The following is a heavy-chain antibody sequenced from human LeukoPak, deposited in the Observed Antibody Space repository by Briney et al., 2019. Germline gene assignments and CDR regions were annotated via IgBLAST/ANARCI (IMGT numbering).Heavy chain of an antibody. V-gene: IGHV6-1*01. CDR2: TYYRSKWYN. J-gene: IGHJ4*02. D-gene: IGHD3-3*01. Sequence: SQTLSLTCAISGDSVSSNSAAWNWIRESPSRGLEWLGRTYYRSKWYNDYAVSVKSRITINPDTSKNQFSLQLNSVTPEDTAVYYCARVKDYYDFWSGFGTIDYWGQGTLVTVSS. CDR3: ARVKDYYDFWSGFGTIDY. CDR1: GDSVSSNSAA.